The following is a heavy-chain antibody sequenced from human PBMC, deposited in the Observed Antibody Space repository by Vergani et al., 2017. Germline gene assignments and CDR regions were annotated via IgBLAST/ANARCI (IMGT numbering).Heavy chain of an antibody. CDR2: ISSDGGST. CDR3: AGPQGTSAYYYVGFDY. V-gene: IGHV3-23*01. CDR1: GFTFSTYA. D-gene: IGHD3-22*01. Sequence: EVQLLESGGGLVQPGGSLRLSCAASGFTFSTYAMTWVRQAPGKGLEWVSTISSDGGSTYYADSVKGRFTISRDNSNNTLSLQMNSLTAEDTAIYYCAGPQGTSAYYYVGFDYWGQGILVTVSS. J-gene: IGHJ4*02.